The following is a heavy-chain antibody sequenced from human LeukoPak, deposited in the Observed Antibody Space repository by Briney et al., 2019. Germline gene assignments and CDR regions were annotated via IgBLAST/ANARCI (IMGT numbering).Heavy chain of an antibody. CDR1: GFSFSSNT. CDR3: ARDEDTSALSEY. J-gene: IGHJ4*02. D-gene: IGHD2/OR15-2a*01. Sequence: GGSLRLSCAGSGFSFSSNTMSWVRQAPGRGLVWVSAISNNGGRTDYADSVKGRFTISRDNSKSTLYLHMDSLRAEDTAVYYCARDEDTSALSEYWGQGTLVTVSS. CDR2: ISNNGGRT. V-gene: IGHV3-23*01.